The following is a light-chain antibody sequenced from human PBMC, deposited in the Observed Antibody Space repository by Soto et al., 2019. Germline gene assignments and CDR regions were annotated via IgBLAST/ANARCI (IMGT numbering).Light chain of an antibody. V-gene: IGLV2-8*01. CDR1: SSDVGAYKY. J-gene: IGLJ1*01. CDR2: EVS. CDR3: SSYAASTLYV. Sequence: QSALTQPPSASGCPGQSVTISCTGTSSDVGAYKYVSWYQQHPGKAPKLMIFEVSKRPAGVPDRFSGSKSGNTASLTVSGLQADDEADYYCSSYAASTLYVFGTGTKVTVL.